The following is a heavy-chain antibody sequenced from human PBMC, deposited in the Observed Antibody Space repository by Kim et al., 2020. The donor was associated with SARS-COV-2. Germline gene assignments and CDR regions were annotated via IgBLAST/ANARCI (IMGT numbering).Heavy chain of an antibody. V-gene: IGHV3-74*01. CDR3: YSAGS. D-gene: IGHD1-26*01. CDR1: GFTFSIYW. CDR2: INGDGSIR. J-gene: IGHJ5*02. Sequence: GGSLRLSCEASGFTFSIYWMHWVRQVPGKGLVWVSRINGDGSIRSYADSVNGRFTISRDNVKNSLYLQLNSLRVEDTAVYYCYSAGSWGQGTLVTVSS.